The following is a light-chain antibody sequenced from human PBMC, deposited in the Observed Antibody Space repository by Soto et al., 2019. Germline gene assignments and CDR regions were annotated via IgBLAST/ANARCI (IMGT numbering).Light chain of an antibody. CDR2: GAS. Sequence: EMGLTQSPGTLSLSPGERATLSCRASQSVSSSYFAWYQQKPGQAPRLLIYGASSRATGIPDGFSGSGSGTDVPLFLSRLEPEVFAVYYCQQYGSTPPWTFGQGTKVEIK. CDR1: QSVSSSY. CDR3: QQYGSTPPWT. J-gene: IGKJ1*01. V-gene: IGKV3-20*01.